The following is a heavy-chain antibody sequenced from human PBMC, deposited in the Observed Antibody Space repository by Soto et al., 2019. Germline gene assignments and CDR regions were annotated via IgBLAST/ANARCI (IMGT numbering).Heavy chain of an antibody. CDR2: IYYSGST. Sequence: QVQLQESGPGLVKPSQTLSLTCTVSGGSISSGGYYWSWIRQHPGKGLEWIGYIYYSGSTYYNPSLQSRVTIPVDTPKNQFSLKLRSVTDADTAVYYCARIEPDAYDVSPSYFDYWGQGTLVTVSS. V-gene: IGHV4-31*03. D-gene: IGHD1-1*01. CDR1: GGSISSGGYY. J-gene: IGHJ4*02. CDR3: ARIEPDAYDVSPSYFDY.